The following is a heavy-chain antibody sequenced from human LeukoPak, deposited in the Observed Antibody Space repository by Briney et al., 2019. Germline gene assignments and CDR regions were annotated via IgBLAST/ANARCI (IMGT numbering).Heavy chain of an antibody. Sequence: SQTLSLTCVISGDSVSSNSAAWDWIRQSPSRGLKWLGRTYYRSKWCIDYAMSVKSRITINPDTSKNQFSLQLSSVTPEDTAVYYCARSFGASDIWGQGTMVTVSS. D-gene: IGHD1-26*01. CDR3: ARSFGASDI. CDR1: GDSVSSNSAA. V-gene: IGHV6-1*01. J-gene: IGHJ3*02. CDR2: TYYRSKWCI.